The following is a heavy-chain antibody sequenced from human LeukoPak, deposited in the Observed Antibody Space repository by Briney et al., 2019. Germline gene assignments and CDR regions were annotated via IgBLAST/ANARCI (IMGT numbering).Heavy chain of an antibody. CDR2: TYYRSKWYN. CDR3: ARAKGRSPLFDY. V-gene: IGHV6-1*01. Sequence: SQTLSLTCAIAGDSVSSNSAAWNWIRQSPSRGLEWLGRTYYRSKWYNDYAVSVKGRIAINPDTSKNQFSLQLNSVTPEDTAVYYCARAKGRSPLFDYWGQGTLVTVSS. CDR1: GDSVSSNSAA. J-gene: IGHJ4*02. D-gene: IGHD6-13*01.